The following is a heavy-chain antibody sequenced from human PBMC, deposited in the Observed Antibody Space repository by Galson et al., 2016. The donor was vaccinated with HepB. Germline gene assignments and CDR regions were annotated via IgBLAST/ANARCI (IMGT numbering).Heavy chain of an antibody. J-gene: IGHJ4*02. CDR3: ARDMSTVITATDY. CDR1: GFIFDDHA. V-gene: IGHV3-9*01. Sequence: SLRLSCAASGFIFDDHAMHWVRQAPGKGPEWVSGIAWNSGRTAYADSVKGRFTISRDNAKNSLHLQMNSLRVEDTAFYYCARDMSTVITATDYWGQGTLVTVSS. D-gene: IGHD4-11*01. CDR2: IAWNSGRT.